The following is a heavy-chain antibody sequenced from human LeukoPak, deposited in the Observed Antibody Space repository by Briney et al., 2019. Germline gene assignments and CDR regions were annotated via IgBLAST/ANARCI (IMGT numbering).Heavy chain of an antibody. CDR3: ARVWVRGGDCFDY. D-gene: IGHD2-21*01. J-gene: IGHJ4*02. V-gene: IGHV1-46*01. CDR2: INPSGGST. CDR1: GYTFTSYG. Sequence: ASVKVSCKASGYTFTSYGISWVRQAPGQGLEWMGIINPSGGSTSYAQKFQGRVTMTRDMSTSTVYMELSSLRSEDTAVYYCARVWVRGGDCFDYWGQGTLVTVSS.